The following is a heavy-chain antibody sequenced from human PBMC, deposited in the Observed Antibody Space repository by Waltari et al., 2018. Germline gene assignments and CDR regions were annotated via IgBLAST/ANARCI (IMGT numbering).Heavy chain of an antibody. V-gene: IGHV3-74*01. D-gene: IGHD3-10*01. CDR2: INSDGSST. CDR1: GFGFRSDW. J-gene: IGHJ3*02. Sequence: EVQLVESGGGLAQPGGCLRRSCAASGFGFRSDWMYWVRQAPGKGLGVVLSINSDGSSTSCADSMKGRFTMSRDNANNTVYLERNNLRVEYTSVYYCARANRWGVTHGALDIWGQGTTGTVSS. CDR3: ARANRWGVTHGALDI.